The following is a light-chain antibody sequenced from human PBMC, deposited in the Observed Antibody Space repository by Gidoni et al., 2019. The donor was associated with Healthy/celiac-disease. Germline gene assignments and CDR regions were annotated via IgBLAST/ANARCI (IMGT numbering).Light chain of an antibody. V-gene: IGLV1-44*01. J-gene: IGLJ2*01. Sequence: QSVLTQPPSASGTPGQRVTLSCSGSSSNIGSNTVHWYQQLPGTAPKLLIYSNNTRPSGVPDRFSGSKSGTSASLAISGLQSEDEADYYCAAWDDSLNGPVFGGGTKLTVL. CDR3: AAWDDSLNGPV. CDR1: SSNIGSNT. CDR2: SNN.